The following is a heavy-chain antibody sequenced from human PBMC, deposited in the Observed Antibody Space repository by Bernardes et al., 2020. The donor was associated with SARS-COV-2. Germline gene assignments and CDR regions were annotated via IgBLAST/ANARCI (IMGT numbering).Heavy chain of an antibody. CDR2: ISSNGGST. CDR1: GFTFSSYA. J-gene: IGHJ4*02. Sequence: GGSLRLSCAASGFTFSSYAMHWVRQAPGKGLEYVSAISSNGGSTYYANSVKGRFTISRDNSKNTLYLQMGSLRAEDMAVYYCAASWYGDYWGQGTLVTVS. D-gene: IGHD2-2*01. V-gene: IGHV3-64*01. CDR3: AASWYGDY.